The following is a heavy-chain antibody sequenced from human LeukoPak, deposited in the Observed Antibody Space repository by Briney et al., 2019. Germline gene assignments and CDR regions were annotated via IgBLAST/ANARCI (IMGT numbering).Heavy chain of an antibody. V-gene: IGHV4-59*01. Sequence: PSETLSLTCTVSGGSISSYYWSWIRQPPGKGLEWIGYIYYSGSTNYNPSLKSRVTISVDTSKNQFSLKLSSVTAADTAVYYCARLVPHAEYFQHWGQGTLVTVSS. CDR1: GGSISSYY. CDR3: ARLVPHAEYFQH. D-gene: IGHD6-13*01. J-gene: IGHJ1*01. CDR2: IYYSGST.